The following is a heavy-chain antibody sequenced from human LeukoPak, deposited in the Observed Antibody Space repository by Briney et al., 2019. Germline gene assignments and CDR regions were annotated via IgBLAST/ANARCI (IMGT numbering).Heavy chain of an antibody. V-gene: IGHV3-21*01. CDR2: ISSSSSYI. CDR3: ARGLTMVRGVIIAPMDV. D-gene: IGHD3-10*01. Sequence: GGSLRLSCAASGFTFSSYSINWVRQAPGKGLEWVSSISSSSSYIYYADSVKGRFTISRDNAKNSLYLQMNSLRAEDTAVYYCARGLTMVRGVIIAPMDVWGQGTAVTVSS. J-gene: IGHJ6*02. CDR1: GFTFSSYS.